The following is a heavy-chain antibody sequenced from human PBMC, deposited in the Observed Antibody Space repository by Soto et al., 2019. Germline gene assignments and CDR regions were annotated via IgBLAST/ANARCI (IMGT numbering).Heavy chain of an antibody. J-gene: IGHJ4*02. CDR3: ARDLVPGYTGFSDY. CDR2: ISAYNGNT. V-gene: IGHV1-18*01. Sequence: ASVKVSCKTSGYTFSNYGINWVRQAPGQGFEWMGWISAYNGNTNFAQKLQGRVSLTTDTSSTTAYMELRSLTSDDTAVYYCARDLVPGYTGFSDYWGQGTLVTVSS. D-gene: IGHD5-12*01. CDR1: GYTFSNYG.